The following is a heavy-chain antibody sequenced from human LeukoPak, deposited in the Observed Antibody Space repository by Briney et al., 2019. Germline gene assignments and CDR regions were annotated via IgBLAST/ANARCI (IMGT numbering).Heavy chain of an antibody. Sequence: GGSLRLSCTASGFTFGDYAMSWFRQAPGKGLEWVGFIRSKAYGGTTEYAASVKGRFTISRDDSKSIAYLQMNSLKTEDTAVYYCSRDDNWGQESFDYWGQGTLVTVSS. J-gene: IGHJ4*02. V-gene: IGHV3-49*03. CDR2: IRSKAYGGTT. D-gene: IGHD7-27*01. CDR1: GFTFGDYA. CDR3: SRDDNWGQESFDY.